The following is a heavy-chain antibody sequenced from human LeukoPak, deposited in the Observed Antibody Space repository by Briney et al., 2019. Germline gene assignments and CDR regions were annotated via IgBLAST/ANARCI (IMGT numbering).Heavy chain of an antibody. V-gene: IGHV1-69*06. CDR1: EATFSSYA. CDR2: IIPIFGTA. CDR3: ARGAPDAFDI. J-gene: IGHJ3*02. Sequence: SVKVSCKASEATFSSYAISWVRQAPGEGLEWMGGIIPIFGTANYAQKFQGRVTITADKSTSTAYMELSSLRSEDTAVYYCARGAPDAFDIWGQGTMVTVSS.